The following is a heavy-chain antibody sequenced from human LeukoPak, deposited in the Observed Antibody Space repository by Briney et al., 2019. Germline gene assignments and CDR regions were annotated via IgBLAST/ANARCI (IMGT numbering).Heavy chain of an antibody. D-gene: IGHD3-3*01. CDR2: ISSSGSTI. J-gene: IGHJ5*02. CDR1: GFTFSDYY. CDR3: ARVLREWLLFGWFDP. Sequence: PGGSLRLSCAAPGFTFSDYYMSWIRQAPGKGLEWVSYISSSGSTIYYADSVKGRFTISRDNAKNSLYLQMNSLRAEDTAVYYCARVLREWLLFGWFDPWGQGTLVTVSS. V-gene: IGHV3-11*01.